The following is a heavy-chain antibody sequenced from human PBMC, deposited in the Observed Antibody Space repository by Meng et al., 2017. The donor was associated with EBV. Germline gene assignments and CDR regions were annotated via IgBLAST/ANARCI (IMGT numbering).Heavy chain of an antibody. CDR2: ITPVFGIA. J-gene: IGHJ4*02. Sequence: VQLVQSGAEVKKPGSSVKVSCKVSGDNFNNFGISWVRQAPGQGLEWMGDITPVFGIANYAESFQGRVTISADTSTRTAYMDLSSLRSDDTAVYYCVRDLWLRIGECVWGQGTLVTVSS. CDR3: VRDLWLRIGECV. D-gene: IGHD5-12*01. CDR1: GDNFNNFG. V-gene: IGHV1-69*17.